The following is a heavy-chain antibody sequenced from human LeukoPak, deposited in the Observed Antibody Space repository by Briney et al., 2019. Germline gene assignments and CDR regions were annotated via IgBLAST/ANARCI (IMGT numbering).Heavy chain of an antibody. CDR2: ISSSGSII. CDR3: ATVRGGWYFDY. CDR1: GFISSSYE. D-gene: IGHD6-19*01. Sequence: PGGSLRLSCAASGFISSSYEMNWVRQAPGKGLEWISYISSSGSIIYYEDSVKGRFTISRDNAKHSVYLQMNSLRAEDTAVYYCATVRGGWYFDYWGQGTLVTVSS. V-gene: IGHV3-48*03. J-gene: IGHJ4*02.